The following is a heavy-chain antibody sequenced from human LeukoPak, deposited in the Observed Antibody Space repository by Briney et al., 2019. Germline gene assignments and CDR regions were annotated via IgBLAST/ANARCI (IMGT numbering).Heavy chain of an antibody. CDR1: GYTFTSYA. V-gene: IGHV1-69*04. J-gene: IGHJ4*02. CDR3: ATLGSYYLLPFDY. D-gene: IGHD3-10*01. CDR2: IIPILGIA. Sequence: ASVKVSCKASGYTFTSYAMNWVRQAPGQGLEWMGRIIPILGIANYAQKFQGRVTITADKSTSTAYMELSSLRSEDTAVYYCATLGSYYLLPFDYWGQGTLVTVSS.